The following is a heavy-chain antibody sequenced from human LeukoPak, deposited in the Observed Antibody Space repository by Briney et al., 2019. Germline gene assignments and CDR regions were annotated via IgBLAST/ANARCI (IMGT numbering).Heavy chain of an antibody. Sequence: ASVKVSCKASGYTFTSYGISWVRQAPGQGLEWMGWISAYNGNTNYAQKLQGRVTMTTDTSTSTAYMELRSLTSDDTAVYFCARSSIVATLIRGYFDYWGQGTLVTVST. J-gene: IGHJ4*02. D-gene: IGHD5-12*01. CDR2: ISAYNGNT. V-gene: IGHV1-18*01. CDR3: ARSSIVATLIRGYFDY. CDR1: GYTFTSYG.